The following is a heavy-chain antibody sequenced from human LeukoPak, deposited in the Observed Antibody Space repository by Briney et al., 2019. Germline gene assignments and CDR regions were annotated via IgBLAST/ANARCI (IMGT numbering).Heavy chain of an antibody. CDR2: ISYDGSNK. Sequence: GGSLRLSCAASGFTFSSYGMHWVRQAPGKGLEWVAVISYDGSNKYYADSVKGRFTISRDNSKNTLYLQMNSLRAEDTAVYYCAKGGYTASSGEYYYYMDVWGKGTTVTVSS. CDR1: GFTFSSYG. J-gene: IGHJ6*03. D-gene: IGHD6-25*01. CDR3: AKGGYTASSGEYYYYMDV. V-gene: IGHV3-30*18.